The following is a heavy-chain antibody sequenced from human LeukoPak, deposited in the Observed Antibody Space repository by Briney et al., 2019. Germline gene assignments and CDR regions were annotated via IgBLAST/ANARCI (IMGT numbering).Heavy chain of an antibody. CDR2: IKTDGSIA. Sequence: GGSLRLSCAASGFSFSFYWMHWVRQAPGKGPVWVSRIKTDGSIADYADSVKGRFTISRDNSKNTLYLQMNSLRAEDTAVYYCAKSFSTYYYDSSGYLGDAFDIWGQGTMVTVSS. D-gene: IGHD3-22*01. CDR3: AKSFSTYYYDSSGYLGDAFDI. V-gene: IGHV3-74*01. CDR1: GFSFSFYW. J-gene: IGHJ3*02.